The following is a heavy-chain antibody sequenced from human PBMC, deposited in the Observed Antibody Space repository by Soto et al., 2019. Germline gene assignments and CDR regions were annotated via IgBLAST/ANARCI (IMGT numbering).Heavy chain of an antibody. CDR2: IYYSGST. J-gene: IGHJ5*02. D-gene: IGHD2-2*02. CDR3: ARVVGRYCSSTSCYRNWFDP. V-gene: IGHV4-31*03. CDR1: GGSISGGGYY. Sequence: SSETLSLTCTVSGGSISGGGYYWSWIRQHPGKGLEWIGYIYYSGSTYYNPSLKSRVTISVDTSKNQFSLKLSSVTAADTAVYYCARVVGRYCSSTSCYRNWFDPWGQGTLVTVSS.